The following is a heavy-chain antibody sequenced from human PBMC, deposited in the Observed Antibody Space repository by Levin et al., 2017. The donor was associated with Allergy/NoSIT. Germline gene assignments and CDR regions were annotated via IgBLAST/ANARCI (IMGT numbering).Heavy chain of an antibody. CDR3: ARGVAMVRGTPNYFDS. D-gene: IGHD3-10*01. V-gene: IGHV4-59*01. Sequence: SETLSLTCTVSGGSITSYYWSWIRQPPGRGLEWIGYIFYSGSTNYSPSLRSRITISVDTSKNQFSLRLNSVTAADTAVYYCARGVAMVRGTPNYFDSWGQGTLVTVSS. CDR1: GGSITSYY. CDR2: IFYSGST. J-gene: IGHJ4*02.